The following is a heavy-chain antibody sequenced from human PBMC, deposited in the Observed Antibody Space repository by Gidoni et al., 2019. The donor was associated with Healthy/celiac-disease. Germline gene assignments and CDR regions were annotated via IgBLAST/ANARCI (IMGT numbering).Heavy chain of an antibody. J-gene: IGHJ4*02. V-gene: IGHV3-11*01. CDR3: ARARSLLWFREDPTNFDY. Sequence: QVQLVESGGGLVKPGGSLRLSCAASGFTFSDYYMSWIRQAPGKGLEWVSYISSSGSTIYYADVVKGRFTISRDNAKNSLYLQMNSLRAEDTAVYYCARARSLLWFREDPTNFDYWGQGTLVTVSS. CDR1: GFTFSDYY. CDR2: ISSSGSTI. D-gene: IGHD3-10*01.